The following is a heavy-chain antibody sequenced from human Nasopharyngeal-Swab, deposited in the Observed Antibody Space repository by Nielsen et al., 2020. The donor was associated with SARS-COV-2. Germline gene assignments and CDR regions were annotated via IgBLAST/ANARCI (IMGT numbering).Heavy chain of an antibody. Sequence: GGSLRLSCAASGFTFSTYGMHWVRQAPGKGLAWVAVISYDGSKKYYAGSVKGRFTISRDNSKNTLYLQMNSLRAEDTAVYYCAKSLGSYCGGGSCYSRPFDYWGQGTLVTVSS. J-gene: IGHJ4*02. CDR1: GFTFSTYG. V-gene: IGHV3-30*18. CDR2: ISYDGSKK. CDR3: AKSLGSYCGGGSCYSRPFDY. D-gene: IGHD2-15*01.